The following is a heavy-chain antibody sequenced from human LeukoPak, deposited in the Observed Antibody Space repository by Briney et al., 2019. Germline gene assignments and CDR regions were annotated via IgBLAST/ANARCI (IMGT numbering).Heavy chain of an antibody. CDR3: ARGETVPAFDI. Sequence: SQTLSLTCTVSGGSISSGGYYWSWIRQPPGKGLEWIGYIYHSGSTYYNPSLKSRVTISVDRSKNQFSLKLSSVTAADTAVYYCARGETVPAFDIWGQGTMVTVSS. J-gene: IGHJ3*02. CDR2: IYHSGST. CDR1: GGSISSGGYY. V-gene: IGHV4-30-2*02. D-gene: IGHD3-10*01.